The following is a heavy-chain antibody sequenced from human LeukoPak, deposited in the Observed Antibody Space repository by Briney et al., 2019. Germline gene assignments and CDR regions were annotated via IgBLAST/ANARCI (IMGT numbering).Heavy chain of an antibody. D-gene: IGHD3-22*01. CDR1: GYTFTSYG. CDR3: ARDRIYDSSGYPSPDAFDI. J-gene: IGHJ3*02. V-gene: IGHV1-18*01. Sequence: ASVTVSCKASGYTFTSYGISWVRQAPGQGLEWMGWISAYNGNANYAQKLQGRVTMTTDTSTSTDYMELRSLRSDDTAVDYCARDRIYDSSGYPSPDAFDIWGQGTMVTVSS. CDR2: ISAYNGNA.